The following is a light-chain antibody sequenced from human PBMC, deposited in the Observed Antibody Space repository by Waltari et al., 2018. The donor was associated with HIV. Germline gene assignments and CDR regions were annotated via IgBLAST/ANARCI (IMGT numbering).Light chain of an antibody. CDR2: WAS. CDR1: QSVLYSSNDKNY. Sequence: DIVMTQSQDSLAVSLGERATINCKSSQSVLYSSNDKNYVAWYQQKPGQPTKLPIYWASTRESGVPDRFSGSGSGTDLTLTISSLEVEDVAFYYCQKFYRTRITFGQGTRVEI. V-gene: IGKV4-1*01. CDR3: QKFYRTRIT. J-gene: IGKJ5*01.